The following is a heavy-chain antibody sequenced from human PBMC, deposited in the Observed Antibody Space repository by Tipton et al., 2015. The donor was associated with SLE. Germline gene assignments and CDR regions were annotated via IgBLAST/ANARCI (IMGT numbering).Heavy chain of an antibody. CDR3: AGDDYASGIT. D-gene: IGHD3-10*01. V-gene: IGHV3-21*03. Sequence: QLVQSGGGLVQPGGSLRLSCAASGFAGSNNYMTWVRQAPGKGLEWVSSISSSSRYIYHAESLKGRFTISRDNAKNSLYLQMNSLRVEDTAVYFCAGDDYASGITWGQGTLVTVSS. CDR2: ISSSSRYI. CDR1: GFAGSNNY. J-gene: IGHJ5*02.